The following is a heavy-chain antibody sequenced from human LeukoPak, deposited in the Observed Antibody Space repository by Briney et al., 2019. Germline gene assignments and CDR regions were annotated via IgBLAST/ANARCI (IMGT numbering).Heavy chain of an antibody. CDR3: TRIRDGYNDAYDI. Sequence: ASVKVSCKASGYTFTNSYIHWVRQAPGQVLEWMGLINPDGGNTNYAQNFQGRVTLTRDTSTSTVYMELSSLRSEDTAIYYCTRIRDGYNDAYDIWGQGTVVTVPS. V-gene: IGHV1-46*01. D-gene: IGHD5-24*01. J-gene: IGHJ3*02. CDR1: GYTFTNSY. CDR2: INPDGGNT.